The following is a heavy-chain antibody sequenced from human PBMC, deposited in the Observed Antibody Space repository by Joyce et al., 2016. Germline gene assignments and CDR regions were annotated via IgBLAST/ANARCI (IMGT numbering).Heavy chain of an antibody. CDR1: GGTFSIFGGTFSTYA. J-gene: IGHJ4*02. CDR2: IIPIFGSP. Sequence: QVQLVQSGAEVKKPGSSVKVSCKASGGTFSIFGGTFSTYAISWVRQAPGQGLEWVGGIIPIFGSPNYAQKFQGRVTITADESTGTAYMELSSLRSEDTAVYYCARVPYYYDSSGSSSNYGWGQGTLVTVSS. CDR3: ARVPYYYDSSGSSSNYG. D-gene: IGHD3-22*01. V-gene: IGHV1-69*01.